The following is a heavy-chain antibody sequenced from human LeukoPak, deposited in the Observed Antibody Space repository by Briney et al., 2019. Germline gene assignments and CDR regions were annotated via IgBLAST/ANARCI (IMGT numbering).Heavy chain of an antibody. V-gene: IGHV4-39*01. D-gene: IGHD3-3*01. Sequence: SETLSLTCTVSGGSISSSSYYWGWIREPPGKGLEWIGSIYYSGSTYYNPSLKSRVTISVDTSKNQFSLKLSSVTAADTAVYYCARRSLEWLSFDSWGQGTLVTVSS. CDR3: ARRSLEWLSFDS. CDR1: GGSISSSSYY. CDR2: IYYSGST. J-gene: IGHJ5*01.